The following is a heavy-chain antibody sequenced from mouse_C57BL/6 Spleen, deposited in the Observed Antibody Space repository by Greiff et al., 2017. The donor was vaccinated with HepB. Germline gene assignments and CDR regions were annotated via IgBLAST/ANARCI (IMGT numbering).Heavy chain of an antibody. V-gene: IGHV1-82*01. CDR1: GYAFSSSW. J-gene: IGHJ2*01. Sequence: QVQLQQSGPELVKPGASVKISCKASGYAFSSSWMNWVKQRPGKGLEWIGRIYPGDGDTNYNGKFKGKATLTADKSSSTAYMQLSSLTSEDSAVYFCARNPYFDYWGQGTTLTVSS. CDR3: ARNPYFDY. CDR2: IYPGDGDT.